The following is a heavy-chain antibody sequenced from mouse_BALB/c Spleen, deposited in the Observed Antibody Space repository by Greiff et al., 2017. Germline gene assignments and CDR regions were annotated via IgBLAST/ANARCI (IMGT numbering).Heavy chain of an antibody. V-gene: IGHV5-12-1*01. Sequence: EVQLVESGGGLVKPGGSLKLSCAASGFAFSSYDMSWVRQTPEKRLEWVAYISSGGGSTYYPDTVKGRFTISRDNAKNTLYLQMSSLKSEDTAMYYCARGSMITTTWFAYWGQGTLVTVSA. CDR3: ARGSMITTTWFAY. CDR1: GFAFSSYD. J-gene: IGHJ3*01. D-gene: IGHD2-4*01. CDR2: ISSGGGST.